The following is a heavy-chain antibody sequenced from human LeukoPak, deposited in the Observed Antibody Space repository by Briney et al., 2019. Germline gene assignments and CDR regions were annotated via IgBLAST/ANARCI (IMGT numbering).Heavy chain of an antibody. CDR1: GFTFNIYW. CDR3: ASPLSGANF. J-gene: IGHJ4*02. Sequence: GGSLRLSCAASGFTFNIYWMDWVRQAPVKGLVWVSRMSPDGRSTDYADSVRGRFTSSRDNAKNTLFLQMNSLRAEDTAVYYCASPLSGANFWGQGTLVTVS. V-gene: IGHV3-74*01. CDR2: MSPDGRST. D-gene: IGHD2-15*01.